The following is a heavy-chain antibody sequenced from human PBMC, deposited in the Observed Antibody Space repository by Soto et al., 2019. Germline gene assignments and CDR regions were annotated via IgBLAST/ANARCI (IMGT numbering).Heavy chain of an antibody. CDR1: GGTFSSYA. D-gene: IGHD2-21*02. V-gene: IGHV1-69*01. CDR2: IIPIFGTA. Sequence: QVQLVQSGAEVKKPGSSVKVSCKASGGTFSSYAISWVRQAPGQGLEWMGGIIPIFGTANYAQKFQGRVTITADESTSTAYMELSSLRSEDTAVYYCASNYCGGDCAHDAFDIWGQGTMVTVSS. J-gene: IGHJ3*02. CDR3: ASNYCGGDCAHDAFDI.